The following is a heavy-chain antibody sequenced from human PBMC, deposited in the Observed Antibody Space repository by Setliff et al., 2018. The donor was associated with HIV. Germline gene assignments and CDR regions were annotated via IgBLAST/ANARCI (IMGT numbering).Heavy chain of an antibody. CDR1: GGTFKNLA. V-gene: IGHV1-46*02. D-gene: IGHD4-4*01. CDR3: ARDAFDYTAYYYSYMDV. Sequence: GASVKVSCKASGGTFKNLAISWVRQAPGQGLEWMGIINPSGGSTTYAQKFQGRVTMTRDTSTSTVYMELSSLRSEDTAVYYCARDAFDYTAYYYSYMDVWGKGTTVTVSS. CDR2: INPSGGST. J-gene: IGHJ6*03.